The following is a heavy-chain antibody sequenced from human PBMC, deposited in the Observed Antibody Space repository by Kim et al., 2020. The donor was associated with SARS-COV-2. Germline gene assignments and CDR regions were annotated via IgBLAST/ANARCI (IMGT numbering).Heavy chain of an antibody. V-gene: IGHV3-33*01. Sequence: GGSLRLSCAASGFTFSSYGMHWVRQAPGKGLEWVAVIWYDGSNKYYADSVKGRFTISRDNSKNTLYLQMNSLRADDTAVYYCSRDGGGFVVVASFYYWGQGTLGTVAS. CDR1: GFTFSSYG. J-gene: IGHJ4*02. D-gene: IGHD2-15*01. CDR3: SRDGGGFVVVASFYY. CDR2: IWYDGSNK.